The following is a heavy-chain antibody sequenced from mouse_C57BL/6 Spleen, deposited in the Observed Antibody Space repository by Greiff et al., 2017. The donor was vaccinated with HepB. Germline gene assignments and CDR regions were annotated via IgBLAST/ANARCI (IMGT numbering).Heavy chain of an antibody. V-gene: IGHV1-82*01. D-gene: IGHD3-3*01. CDR2: IYPGDGGT. J-gene: IGHJ3*01. CDR1: GYAFSSSW. CDR3: ARAGTGRVLAS. Sequence: VQLQQSGPELVKPGASVKISCKASGYAFSSSWMNWVKQRPGKGLEWIGRIYPGDGGTNYNGKFKGKATLTADKSSSTAYMQLSSLTSEDSAVSFCARAGTGRVLASWGQGTLVTVSA.